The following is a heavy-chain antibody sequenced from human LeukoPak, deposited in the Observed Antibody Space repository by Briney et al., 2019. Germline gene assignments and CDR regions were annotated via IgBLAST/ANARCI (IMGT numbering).Heavy chain of an antibody. CDR3: ARGTYSSALLGMDI. CDR1: GGSISSGGYY. D-gene: IGHD6-25*01. CDR2: IYSTGST. J-gene: IGHJ6*02. Sequence: SETLSLTCTVSGGSISSGGYYWSWIRQPAGKGLEWIGRIYSTGSTNYNPSLESRVTMSVDTSKNQFSLKLISVTAADTAVYYCARGTYSSALLGMDIWGQGTTVIVSS. V-gene: IGHV4-61*02.